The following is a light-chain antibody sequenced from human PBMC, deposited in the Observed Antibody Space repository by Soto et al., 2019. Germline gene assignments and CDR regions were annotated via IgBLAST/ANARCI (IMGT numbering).Light chain of an antibody. CDR1: NSNIGAGYD. CDR3: QSYDSSLSVV. CDR2: GNI. J-gene: IGLJ2*01. Sequence: QLVLTQPPSVSGARGERVTISCTGSNSNIGAGYDVHWYQQLPGTAPKLLIYGNINRPSGVPDRFSGSKSGASASLAITGLQADDEADYYCQSYDSSLSVVFGGGTKLTVL. V-gene: IGLV1-40*01.